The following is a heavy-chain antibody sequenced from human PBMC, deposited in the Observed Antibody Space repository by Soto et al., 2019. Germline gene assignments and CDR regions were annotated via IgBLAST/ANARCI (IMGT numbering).Heavy chain of an antibody. CDR1: GGTFSSYT. D-gene: IGHD2-2*01. CDR3: ARDDRDIVVVPAAMANYYYYYGMDV. CDR2: IIPILGIA. V-gene: IGHV1-69*04. J-gene: IGHJ6*02. Sequence: SVKVSCKASGGTFSSYTISWVRQAPGQGLEWMGRIIPILGIANYAQKFQGRVTITADKSTSTAYMELSSLRSEDTAVYYCARDDRDIVVVPAAMANYYYYYGMDVWG.